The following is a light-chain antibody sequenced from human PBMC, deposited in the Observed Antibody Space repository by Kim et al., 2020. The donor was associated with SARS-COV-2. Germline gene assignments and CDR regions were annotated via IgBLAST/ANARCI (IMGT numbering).Light chain of an antibody. Sequence: LSMSPGERVTLSCRASQGTNSNVAWYQQKPGQAPRLLIFGASTRATGVPARFSGIGSGTEFTLTINSLQSEDFAVYYCQEYNKWTFGQGTKVDIK. J-gene: IGKJ1*01. CDR1: QGTNSN. V-gene: IGKV3-15*01. CDR2: GAS. CDR3: QEYNKWT.